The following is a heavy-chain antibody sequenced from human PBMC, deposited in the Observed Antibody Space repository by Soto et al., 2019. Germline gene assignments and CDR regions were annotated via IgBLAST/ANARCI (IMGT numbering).Heavy chain of an antibody. D-gene: IGHD3-10*01. CDR3: AKGSAFAQPSKWFDP. J-gene: IGHJ5*02. V-gene: IGHV3-9*01. CDR2: ISWNSGSI. CDR1: GFTFDDYA. Sequence: GGSLRLSCAASGFTFDDYAMHWVRQAPGKGLEWVSGISWNSGSIGYADSVKGRFTISRDNAKNSLYLQMNSLRAEDTALYYCAKGSAFAQPSKWFDPWGQGTLVTVSS.